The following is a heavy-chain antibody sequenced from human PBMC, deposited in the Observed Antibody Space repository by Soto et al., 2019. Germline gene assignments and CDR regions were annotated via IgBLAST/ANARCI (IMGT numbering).Heavy chain of an antibody. D-gene: IGHD6-13*01. CDR1: GGTFSSYA. J-gene: IGHJ4*02. CDR2: IIPIFGTA. CDR3: AREVGGIAAAGPDY. Sequence: GASVKVSCKASGGTFSSYAISWVRQAPGQGLEWMGGIIPIFGTANYAQKFQGRVTITADESTSTAYMELSSLRSEDTAVYYCAREVGGIAAAGPDYWGQAPLVT. V-gene: IGHV1-69*13.